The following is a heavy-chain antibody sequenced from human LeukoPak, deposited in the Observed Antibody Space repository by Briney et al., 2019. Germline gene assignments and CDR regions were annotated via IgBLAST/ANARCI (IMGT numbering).Heavy chain of an antibody. CDR3: ATSPLRFFNY. CDR1: GGSISSSTNY. V-gene: IGHV4-39*07. D-gene: IGHD2-21*01. Sequence: PSETLSLTCTLSGGSISSSTNYWGWIRQPPGKGLEWIGSIYYSGTTYYNPSLESRVTISVDTSKNQFSLKLTSVTAADTAVYYCATSPLRFFNYWGQGTLVTVSS. CDR2: IYYSGTT. J-gene: IGHJ4*02.